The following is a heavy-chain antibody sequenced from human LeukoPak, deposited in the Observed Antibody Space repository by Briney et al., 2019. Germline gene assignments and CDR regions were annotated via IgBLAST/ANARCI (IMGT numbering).Heavy chain of an antibody. D-gene: IGHD2-21*02. CDR3: ARGTGEVTAGYY. J-gene: IGHJ4*02. V-gene: IGHV3-53*01. Sequence: PGGSLRLSCAASGFIVRSFYMSWVRQAPGKGLEWVSVIYNDGRTFYADSVKGRFTISRDDSKNTLSLQMNSLRADDTAVYYCARGTGEVTAGYYWGQGTLVTVSS. CDR2: IYNDGRT. CDR1: GFIVRSFY.